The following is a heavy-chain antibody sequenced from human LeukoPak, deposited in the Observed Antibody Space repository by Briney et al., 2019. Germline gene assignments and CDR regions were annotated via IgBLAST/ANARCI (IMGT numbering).Heavy chain of an antibody. CDR3: AILTVTTAY. J-gene: IGHJ4*02. D-gene: IGHD4-17*01. V-gene: IGHV3-23*01. Sequence: GGSLRLSCEASGFTFIIFEMNWVRQAPGKGLEWVSGINGNGGSTNYADSVKGRFTISRDNSKNTLYLQMNSLRAEDTAVYYCAILTVTTAYWGQGTLVTVSS. CDR2: INGNGGST. CDR1: GFTFIIFE.